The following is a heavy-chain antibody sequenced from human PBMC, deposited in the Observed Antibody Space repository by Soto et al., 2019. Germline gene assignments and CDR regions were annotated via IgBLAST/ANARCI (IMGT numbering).Heavy chain of an antibody. CDR3: ARSEATGLDY. V-gene: IGHV4-4*02. J-gene: IGHJ4*02. Sequence: QVQLQESGPGLVKPSGTLSLTCTASGGSMSSSNWWNWVRQSPGKGLEWIGEAHHSGRTNYNPSLXSXVXIXLDKSKNHFSLKLSSVTAADTAVYYCARSEATGLDYWGQGTLVTVSS. D-gene: IGHD1-26*01. CDR2: AHHSGRT. CDR1: GGSMSSSNW.